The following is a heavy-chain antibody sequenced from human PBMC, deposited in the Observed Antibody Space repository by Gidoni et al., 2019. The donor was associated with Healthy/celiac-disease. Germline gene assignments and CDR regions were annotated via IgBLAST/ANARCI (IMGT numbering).Heavy chain of an antibody. CDR2: ISSSSSTI. Sequence: EVQLVESGGGLVQPGGSLRLSCAASGFTFSRYSMNWVRQAPGKGLEWVSYISSSSSTIYYADSVKGRFTISRDNAKNSLYLQMNSLRDEDTAVYYCARGVVPAETVVYYGWFDPWGQGTLVTVSS. V-gene: IGHV3-48*02. J-gene: IGHJ5*02. CDR1: GFTFSRYS. D-gene: IGHD2-2*01. CDR3: ARGVVPAETVVYYGWFDP.